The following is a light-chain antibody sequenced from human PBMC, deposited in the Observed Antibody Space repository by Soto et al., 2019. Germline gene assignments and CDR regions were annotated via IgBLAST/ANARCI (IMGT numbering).Light chain of an antibody. Sequence: QSALTQPASVSGSPGQSITISCTGTSSDVGSYNVVSWYQQHPGEAPALMIYEATKRPSGVSNRFSGSKSGNTASLTISGLQAEDEADYYCCSFVGSNNYVFGTATKLTVL. CDR1: SSDVGSYNV. J-gene: IGLJ1*01. CDR3: CSFVGSNNYV. V-gene: IGLV2-23*01. CDR2: EAT.